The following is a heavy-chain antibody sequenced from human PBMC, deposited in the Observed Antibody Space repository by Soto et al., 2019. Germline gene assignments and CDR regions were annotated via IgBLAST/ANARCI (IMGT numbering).Heavy chain of an antibody. J-gene: IGHJ4*02. V-gene: IGHV3-33*06. D-gene: IGHD2-15*01. Sequence: QVQLVESGGGVVQSGRSLRLSCAASGFTFSSYGMHWVRQAPGKGLEWVAVVYYDGSNTYSADSVKGRFTISRDNSKNTLYLQMNSLRVEDTALYYCAKDRHSTSSGYFDYWGQGTLVTVSS. CDR2: VYYDGSNT. CDR1: GFTFSSYG. CDR3: AKDRHSTSSGYFDY.